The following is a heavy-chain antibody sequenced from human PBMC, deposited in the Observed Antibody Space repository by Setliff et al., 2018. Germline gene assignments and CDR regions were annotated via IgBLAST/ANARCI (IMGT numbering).Heavy chain of an antibody. D-gene: IGHD3-22*01. CDR3: ATNPRKGRSGGYYYDDPYYFYMDV. CDR1: GFTFSSYA. J-gene: IGHJ6*03. V-gene: IGHV3-23*01. Sequence: GGSLRLSCATSGFTFSSYAMSWVRQAPGKGLEWVSAMSASGTSTYYADSVKGRFTISRDNAKNSLYLQLNSLRAEDTAVYYCATNPRKGRSGGYYYDDPYYFYMDVWGKGTTVTVSS. CDR2: MSASGTST.